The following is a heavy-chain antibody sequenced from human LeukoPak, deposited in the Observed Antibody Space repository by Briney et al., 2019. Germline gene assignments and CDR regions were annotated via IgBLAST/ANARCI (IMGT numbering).Heavy chain of an antibody. V-gene: IGHV4-31*03. J-gene: IGHJ4*01. CDR2: IYYSGST. CDR1: GGSISSGGYY. CDR3: ARWLQFRDYFDY. Sequence: SETLSLTCTVSGGSISSGGYYWSWIRQHPGKGLEWIGYIYYSGSTYYNPSLKSRVTISVDTSKNQFSLKLSSVTAADTAVYYCARWLQFRDYFDYWGHVTLVTVSS. D-gene: IGHD5-24*01.